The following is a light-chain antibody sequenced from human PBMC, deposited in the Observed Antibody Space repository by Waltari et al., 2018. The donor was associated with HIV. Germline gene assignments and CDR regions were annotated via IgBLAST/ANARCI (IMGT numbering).Light chain of an antibody. Sequence: YELTQPPSVSVSPGQTDNITCSGDKLGQKYAHWYQQKSGQSPVLLIYEDSKRRSGIPERFSGSISGDTATLTISGTQAEDEADYHCQAWDRSTVIFAGGTKLTVL. CDR1: KLGQKY. V-gene: IGLV3-1*01. J-gene: IGLJ2*01. CDR2: EDS. CDR3: QAWDRSTVI.